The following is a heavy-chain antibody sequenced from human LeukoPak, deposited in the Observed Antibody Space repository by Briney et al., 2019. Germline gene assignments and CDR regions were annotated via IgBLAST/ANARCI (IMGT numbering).Heavy chain of an antibody. D-gene: IGHD5-24*01. V-gene: IGHV3-23*01. Sequence: GGSLRLSCAASGFIFSDYSMSWVRQAPGKGLEWVAAVGHNAAGTYYADSVKGRFTISRDNSRNTMYLQMNSLTAEDMAVYYCAKACLVATTPGRGMDVWGQGTTVAVSS. CDR3: AKACLVATTPGRGMDV. J-gene: IGHJ6*02. CDR2: VGHNAAGT. CDR1: GFIFSDYS.